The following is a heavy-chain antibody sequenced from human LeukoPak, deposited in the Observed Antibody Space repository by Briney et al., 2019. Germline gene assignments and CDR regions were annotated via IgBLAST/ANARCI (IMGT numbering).Heavy chain of an antibody. CDR3: ANDLGWIQLNLG. CDR2: ISGSASST. D-gene: IGHD5-18*01. V-gene: IGHV3-23*01. CDR1: GFTFSNYA. J-gene: IGHJ4*02. Sequence: GGSLRLSCAASGFTFSNYAMSWVRQAPGKGLEWVSAISGSASSTYYADSVRARFAISRDNSKNTLFLQMSSLRAEDTAVYYCANDLGWIQLNLGRGQGTLVTVSS.